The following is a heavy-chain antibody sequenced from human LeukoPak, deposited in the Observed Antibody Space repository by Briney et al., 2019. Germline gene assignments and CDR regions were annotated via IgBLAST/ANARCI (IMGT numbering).Heavy chain of an antibody. CDR3: ARELGNGDTYANVPLGH. V-gene: IGHV3-21*01. CDR1: GFTFRRSS. Sequence: PGGSLRLSCTTSGFTFRRSSFNWVRQVPGKGLEWVASISSSGSYKYYADSVEGRFTISRDNAKDSLFLQMDSLRVEDTAVYFCARELGNGDTYANVPLGHWGQGTLVTLSS. CDR2: ISSSGSYK. J-gene: IGHJ4*02. D-gene: IGHD5-18*01.